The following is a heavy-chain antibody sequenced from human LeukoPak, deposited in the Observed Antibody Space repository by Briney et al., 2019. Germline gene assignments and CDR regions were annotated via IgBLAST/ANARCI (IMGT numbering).Heavy chain of an antibody. CDR3: ARGPLGYCSNTSCYHYFDY. J-gene: IGHJ4*02. Sequence: NPSETLSLTCAVYGGSFSGYYWSWIRQPPGKGLEWIGEINHSGSTNYNPSLKSRVTISVDTSKNQFSLKLSSVTAADTAVYYCARGPLGYCSNTSCYHYFDYWGQGTLVTVSS. CDR2: INHSGST. D-gene: IGHD2-2*01. CDR1: GGSFSGYY. V-gene: IGHV4-34*01.